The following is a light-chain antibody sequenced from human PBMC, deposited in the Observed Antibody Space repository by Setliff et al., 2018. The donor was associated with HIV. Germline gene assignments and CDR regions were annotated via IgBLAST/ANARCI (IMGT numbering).Light chain of an antibody. CDR1: TGAVTSGHY. Sequence: QAVVTQEPSLTVSPGGTVTLTCGSSTGAVTSGHYPYWFQQKPGQAPRTLIYDTNKNHSWTPARFSGSLVGDKAALTLSGAQPEDEAEYYCLLSYNGGHVFGTGTKVTVL. CDR2: DTN. J-gene: IGLJ1*01. CDR3: LLSYNGGHV. V-gene: IGLV7-46*01.